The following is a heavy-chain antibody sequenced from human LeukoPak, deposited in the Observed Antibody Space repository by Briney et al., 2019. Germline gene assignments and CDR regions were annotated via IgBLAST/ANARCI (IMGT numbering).Heavy chain of an antibody. Sequence: GRSLRLSCAAPGFTFSNAWMSWVRQAPGKGLEWVAFIRYDGSNKYYADSVKGRFTISRDNSKNTLYLQMNSLRAEDTAVYYCARSYSSTPQYYYYYYMDVWGKGTTVTVSS. CDR2: IRYDGSNK. V-gene: IGHV3-30*02. J-gene: IGHJ6*03. CDR1: GFTFSNAW. CDR3: ARSYSSTPQYYYYYYMDV. D-gene: IGHD6-13*01.